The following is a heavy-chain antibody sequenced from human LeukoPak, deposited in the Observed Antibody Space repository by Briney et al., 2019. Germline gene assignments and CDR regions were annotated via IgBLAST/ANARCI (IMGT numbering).Heavy chain of an antibody. CDR1: EFTFSTYW. CDR2: ISSSSSYI. CDR3: ARDLRSSGNHAFDI. J-gene: IGHJ3*02. V-gene: IGHV3-21*01. Sequence: KAGGSLRLSCAASEFTFSTYWMSWVRQAPGKGLEWVSSISSSSSYIYYADSVKGRFTISRDNAKNSLYLQMNSLRAEDTAVYYCARDLRSSGNHAFDIWGQGTMVTVSS. D-gene: IGHD3-22*01.